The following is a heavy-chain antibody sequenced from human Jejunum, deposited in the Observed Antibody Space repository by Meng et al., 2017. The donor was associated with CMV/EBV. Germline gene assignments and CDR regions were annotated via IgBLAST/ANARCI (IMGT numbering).Heavy chain of an antibody. D-gene: IGHD3-3*01. J-gene: IGHJ5*02. CDR2: ISGSGGST. CDR3: AKVVGYDFWRPNWFDP. CDR1: TFSSYA. Sequence: TFSSYAMSWVRQAPGKGLEWVSAISGSGGSTYYADSVEGRFTISRDNSKNTLYLQMNRLRAEDTAVYYCAKVVGYDFWRPNWFDPWGQGTLVTVSS. V-gene: IGHV3-23*01.